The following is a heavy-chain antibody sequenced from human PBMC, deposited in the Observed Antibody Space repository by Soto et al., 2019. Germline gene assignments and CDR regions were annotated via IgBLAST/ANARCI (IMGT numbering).Heavy chain of an antibody. J-gene: IGHJ6*02. CDR1: GGTFSSYA. Sequence: SVKVSCKASGGTFSSYAISWVRQAPGQGLEWMGGIIPIFGTANYAQKFQGRVTITADESTSTAYMELSSLRSEDTAVYYCASGHIVVVVAATRNYYYGMDVWGQGTTVTVSS. CDR3: ASGHIVVVVAATRNYYYGMDV. CDR2: IIPIFGTA. D-gene: IGHD2-15*01. V-gene: IGHV1-69*13.